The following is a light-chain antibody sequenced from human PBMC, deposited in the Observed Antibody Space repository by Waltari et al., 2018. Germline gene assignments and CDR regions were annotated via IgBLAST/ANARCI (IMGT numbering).Light chain of an antibody. CDR1: QSVSRA. CDR2: GAS. V-gene: IGKV3-20*01. Sequence: EIVLTQSPGTLSLSLGERATVSCRASQSVSRALAWYQQKPGQAPRLLIYGASTRATGIPDRFSGSGSVTDFSLTISRLEPDDFAVYDCQHYLRLPVTFGQGTTVEI. J-gene: IGKJ1*01. CDR3: QHYLRLPVT.